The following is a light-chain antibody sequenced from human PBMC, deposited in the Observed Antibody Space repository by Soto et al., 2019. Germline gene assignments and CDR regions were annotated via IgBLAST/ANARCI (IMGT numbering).Light chain of an antibody. V-gene: IGLV2-11*01. CDR3: CSYAGSYTLYV. CDR1: SSEVGGYNY. J-gene: IGLJ1*01. Sequence: QSARTQPRSVSGSPGQSVTISCTGTSSEVGGYNYVSWYQQHPGKAPKVMIYDVSKRPSGVPDRFSGSKSGNTASLTISGLQAEDEADYYCCSYAGSYTLYVFGTGTKVTVL. CDR2: DVS.